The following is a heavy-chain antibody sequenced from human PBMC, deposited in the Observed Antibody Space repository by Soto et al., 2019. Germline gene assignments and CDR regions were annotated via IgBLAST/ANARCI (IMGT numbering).Heavy chain of an antibody. CDR3: ARDSMLMGATPLNY. CDR2: ISAYNGNT. CDR1: GYTFTSYG. Sequence: QVQLVQSGAEVKKPRASVKISCKASGYTFTSYGISWVRQAPGQGLEWMGWISAYNGNTNYAQKLQGRVTMTTDTSTSTACMELRSLRSDDTAVYYFARDSMLMGATPLNYWGQGTLVTVSS. J-gene: IGHJ4*02. D-gene: IGHD1-26*01. V-gene: IGHV1-18*01.